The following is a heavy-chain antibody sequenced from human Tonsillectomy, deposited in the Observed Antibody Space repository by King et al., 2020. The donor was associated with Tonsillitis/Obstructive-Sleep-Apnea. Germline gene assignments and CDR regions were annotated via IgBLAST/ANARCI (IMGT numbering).Heavy chain of an antibody. CDR2: ISSSGSIK. CDR3: ARNRYIVVIPAAVDAFDI. D-gene: IGHD2-2*01. J-gene: IGHJ3*02. V-gene: IGHV3-48*03. Sequence: VQLVESGGGLVQPGGSLRLSCAASGFTFSSYELTWVRQAPGKGLEWISFISSSGSIKYYADSVKGRFTISRDNAKNSLYLQMNSLRADDTAVYYFARNRYIVVIPAAVDAFDIWGQGTMVTVPS. CDR1: GFTFSSYE.